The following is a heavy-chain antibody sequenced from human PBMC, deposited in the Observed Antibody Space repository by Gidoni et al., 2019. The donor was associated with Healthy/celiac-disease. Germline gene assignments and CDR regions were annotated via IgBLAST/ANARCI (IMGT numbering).Heavy chain of an antibody. CDR2: ISSSSSTI. J-gene: IGHJ6*02. CDR1: TFSSYS. Sequence: TFSSYSMNWVRQAPGKGLEWVSYISSSSSTIYYADSVKGRFTISRDNAKNSLYLQMNSLRAEDTAVYYCASDILTGYAHMDVWGQGTTVTVSS. V-gene: IGHV3-48*01. D-gene: IGHD3-9*01. CDR3: ASDILTGYAHMDV.